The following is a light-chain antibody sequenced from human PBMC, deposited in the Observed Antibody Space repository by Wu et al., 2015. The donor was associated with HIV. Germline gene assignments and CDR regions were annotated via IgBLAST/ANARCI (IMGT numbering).Light chain of an antibody. Sequence: LSASIGDRVTITCRAVRPLSTYLNWYQQKPGKAPNLLIYSASSLQSGVPSRFSGSGSGTDFTLTISGLQLEDFATYFCQQSYSSPPTFGGGTKVEMK. CDR3: QQSYSSPPT. CDR1: RPLSTY. CDR2: SAS. J-gene: IGKJ4*01. V-gene: IGKV1-39*01.